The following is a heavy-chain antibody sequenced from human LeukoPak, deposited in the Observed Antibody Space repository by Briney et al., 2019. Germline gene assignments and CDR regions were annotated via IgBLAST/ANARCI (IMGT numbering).Heavy chain of an antibody. J-gene: IGHJ6*02. CDR3: ARASLRGLYYGMDV. CDR2: ISYDGSNK. CDR1: GFTFSSYG. Sequence: GGSLRLSCAASGFTFSSYGMHWVRQAPGKGLEWVAVISYDGSNKYYADSVKGRFTISRDNSKNTLYLQMNSLRAEDAAVYYCARASLRGLYYGMDVWGQGTTVTVSS. V-gene: IGHV3-30*19.